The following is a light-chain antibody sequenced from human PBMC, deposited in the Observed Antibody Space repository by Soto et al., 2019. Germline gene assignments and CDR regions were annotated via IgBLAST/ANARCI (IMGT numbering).Light chain of an antibody. J-gene: IGKJ3*01. Sequence: EIXXTQSPGTLSLSPGERATLSCRASQSVSSNYLAWYQQRPGQAPRLLIYGASTRAAGVPDRFSGSGSGTEFTLTINRLEPEDFAVFYCHQYDRSAIFTFGPGTTVDIK. V-gene: IGKV3-20*01. CDR3: HQYDRSAIFT. CDR2: GAS. CDR1: QSVSSNY.